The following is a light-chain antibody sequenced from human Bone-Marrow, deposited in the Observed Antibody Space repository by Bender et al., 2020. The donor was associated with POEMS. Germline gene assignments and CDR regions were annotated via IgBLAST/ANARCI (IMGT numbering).Light chain of an antibody. V-gene: IGLV2-14*02. J-gene: IGLJ1*01. CDR2: DVS. Sequence: QSALTQPASVSGSPGQSITISSTGTSSDVGSYILFSWYQQHPGKAPKLMIYDVSNRPSGVSNRFSGSKSGNTASLTISGLVAEDEADYYCSSYTTINTHYVFGTGTRVTVL. CDR3: SSYTTINTHYV. CDR1: SSDVGSYIL.